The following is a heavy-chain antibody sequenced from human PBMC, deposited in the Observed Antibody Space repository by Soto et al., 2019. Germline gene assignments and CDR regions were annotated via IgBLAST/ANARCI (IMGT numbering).Heavy chain of an antibody. Sequence: PGGSLRLSCAASGFTSNDYYMSWIRQAPGKGLEWISYISSSGSYIRYADSMKGRLTISRDKAKNSVYLQMNSLRAEDTAVYYCAREIRDGYKFYFDFWGQGTLVTDSS. V-gene: IGHV3-11*06. CDR1: GFTSNDYY. CDR3: AREIRDGYKFYFDF. J-gene: IGHJ4*02. CDR2: ISSSGSYI. D-gene: IGHD5-12*01.